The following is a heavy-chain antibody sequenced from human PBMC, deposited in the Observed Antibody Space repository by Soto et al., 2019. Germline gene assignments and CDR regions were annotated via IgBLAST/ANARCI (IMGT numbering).Heavy chain of an antibody. CDR1: GFTFSNAW. Sequence: GGSLRLSCAASGFTFSNAWMNWVRQAPGKGLEWVGRIKSKTDGGTTDYAAPVKGRFTISRDDSKNTLYLQMNSLKTEDTAVYYCTIRYNWNDWGFDYWGQGTLVTVSS. J-gene: IGHJ4*02. V-gene: IGHV3-15*07. CDR2: IKSKTDGGTT. D-gene: IGHD1-20*01. CDR3: TIRYNWNDWGFDY.